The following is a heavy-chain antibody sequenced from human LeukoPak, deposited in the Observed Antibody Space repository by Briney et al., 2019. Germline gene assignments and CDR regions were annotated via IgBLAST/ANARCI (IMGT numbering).Heavy chain of an antibody. J-gene: IGHJ4*02. CDR2: IYYSGST. CDR3: AGGPAIHVAY. CDR1: GGFISSYY. D-gene: IGHD2-21*01. Sequence: SETLSLTCTVSGGFISSYYWSWIRQSPGKGPEWIGYIYYSGSTNYNPPPKSRVTMSVDTSKKEFSLKLSSVTAADTAVYYCAGGPAIHVAYWGQGTLVTVSS. V-gene: IGHV4-59*01.